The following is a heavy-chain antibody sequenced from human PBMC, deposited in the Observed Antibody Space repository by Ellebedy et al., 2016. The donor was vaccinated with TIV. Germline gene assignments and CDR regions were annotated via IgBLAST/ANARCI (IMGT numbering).Heavy chain of an antibody. D-gene: IGHD1-7*01. CDR2: IRFDGNSA. Sequence: GGSLRLSCAASGFTFSNSGMNWVRQAPGKGLEWVAFIRFDGNSANYADSAKGRFTISRDNSQNTLYLQMNSLRAEDTAVYYCATIFEYWGQGILVTVSS. CDR3: ATIFEY. V-gene: IGHV3-30*02. CDR1: GFTFSNSG. J-gene: IGHJ4*02.